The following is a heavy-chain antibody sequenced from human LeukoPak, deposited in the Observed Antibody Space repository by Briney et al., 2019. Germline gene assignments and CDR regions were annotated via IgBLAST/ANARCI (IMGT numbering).Heavy chain of an antibody. Sequence: ASVTVSCKAPGYTFTSYGISWVRQAPGQGLEWMGWISAYNGNTNYAQKLQGRVTMTTDTSTSTAYMELRSLRSDDTAVYYCARRGVSSSWYMSWFDPWGQGTLVTVSS. CDR3: ARRGVSSSWYMSWFDP. CDR2: ISAYNGNT. J-gene: IGHJ5*02. D-gene: IGHD6-13*01. CDR1: GYTFTSYG. V-gene: IGHV1-18*01.